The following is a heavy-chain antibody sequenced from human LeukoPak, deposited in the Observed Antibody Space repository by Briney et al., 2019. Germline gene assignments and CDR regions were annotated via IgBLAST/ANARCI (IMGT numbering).Heavy chain of an antibody. D-gene: IGHD3-10*01. J-gene: IGHJ6*03. V-gene: IGHV1-69*05. CDR3: ARGGGHYYYMDV. Sequence: ASVKVSCKASGGTFSSYAISWVRQAPGQGLEWMGGIIPIFGTANYAQKFQGRVTITTDESTSTAYMELSSLRSEDTAVYYCARGGGHYYYMDVWGKGTTVTVSS. CDR2: IIPIFGTA. CDR1: GGTFSSYA.